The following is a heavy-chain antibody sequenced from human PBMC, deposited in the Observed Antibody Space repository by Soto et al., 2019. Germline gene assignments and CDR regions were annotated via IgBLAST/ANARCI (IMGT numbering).Heavy chain of an antibody. CDR2: ISAYSGNT. J-gene: IGHJ4*02. D-gene: IGHD5-12*01. Sequence: QVQLVQSGAEVKKPGASVKVSCKASMYTLTSYGITWVRQAPGQGLEWMGWISAYSGNTNYAQKFQDRVTMTTDTSTTTAYMELRSLRSDDTAMYYGARVDDSSFDYWGQGTLVTVSS. V-gene: IGHV1-18*01. CDR3: ARVDDSSFDY. CDR1: MYTLTSYG.